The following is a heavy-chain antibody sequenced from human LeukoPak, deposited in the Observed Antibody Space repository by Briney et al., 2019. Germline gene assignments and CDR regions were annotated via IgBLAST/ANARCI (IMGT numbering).Heavy chain of an antibody. D-gene: IGHD1-26*01. V-gene: IGHV3-53*05. J-gene: IGHJ5*02. CDR2: SYDGGST. CDR3: GRFVTGRHGQGDL. CDR1: GGTVSSNY. Sequence: GWSLRLSCAASGGTVSSNYMSWGRQAPGKGLGWVSVSYDGGSTYYADSVKGRFTISRDNSKNTLYLQMNSLRAEDTAVFYCGRFVTGRHGQGDLWGQGTLVTVSS.